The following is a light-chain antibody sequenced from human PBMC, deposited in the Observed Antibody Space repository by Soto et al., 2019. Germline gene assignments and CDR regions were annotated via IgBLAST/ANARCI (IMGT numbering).Light chain of an antibody. Sequence: DIQLTQSPSFLSASVGDRVTITCRASQDSSSYLAWYQQKPGKAPKLLIYAASTLQSGVPSRFSGSGSGTEFTLTISSLQPEDFATYYCQQVNSYPLTFGQGTKVDIK. CDR3: QQVNSYPLT. CDR2: AAS. J-gene: IGKJ1*01. CDR1: QDSSSY. V-gene: IGKV1-9*01.